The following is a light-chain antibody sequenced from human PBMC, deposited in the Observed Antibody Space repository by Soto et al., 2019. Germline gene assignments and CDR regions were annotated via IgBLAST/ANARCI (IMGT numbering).Light chain of an antibody. V-gene: IGLV2-14*01. CDR1: SSDVGGYNY. CDR2: EVS. J-gene: IGLJ1*01. Sequence: QSALTQPASVSGSPGQSITISCTGTSSDVGGYNYVSWYQQHPGKAPKLMIYEVSHRPSGVSNRFSGSNSGNTASLTISGLQAEDEADYYCSSYTGSSTPYVFGTGTKLTVL. CDR3: SSYTGSSTPYV.